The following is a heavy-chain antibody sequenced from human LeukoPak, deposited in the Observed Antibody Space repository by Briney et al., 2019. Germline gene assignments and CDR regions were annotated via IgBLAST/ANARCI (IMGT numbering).Heavy chain of an antibody. CDR3: AKADYYYDSSGYPDY. D-gene: IGHD3-22*01. J-gene: IGHJ4*02. CDR1: GFTFDDYT. V-gene: IGHV3-43*01. Sequence: GGSLRLSCAASGFTFDDYTMHWVRQAPGKGLEWVSLISWDGGSTYYADSVKGRFTISRDNSKNSLYLQMNSLRTEDTALYYCAKADYYYDSSGYPDYWGQGTLVTVSS. CDR2: ISWDGGST.